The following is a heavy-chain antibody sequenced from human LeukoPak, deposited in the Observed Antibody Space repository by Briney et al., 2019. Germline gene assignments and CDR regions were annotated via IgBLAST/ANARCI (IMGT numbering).Heavy chain of an antibody. CDR2: IIPILGTA. CDR3: ARVYSGSYHFDY. Sequence: ASVKVSCKASGGTFSSYAISWVRQAPGQGLEWMGRIIPILGTANYAQKFQGRVTITADESTSTAYMELSSLRSEDTAVYYCARVYSGSYHFDYWGQGTLVTVSS. V-gene: IGHV1-69*11. CDR1: GGTFSSYA. D-gene: IGHD1-26*01. J-gene: IGHJ4*02.